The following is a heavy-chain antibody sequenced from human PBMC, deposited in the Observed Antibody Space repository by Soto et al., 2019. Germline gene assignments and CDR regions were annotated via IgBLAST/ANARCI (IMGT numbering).Heavy chain of an antibody. V-gene: IGHV3-21*01. CDR3: ARDLRPAAYYDFWTGYPPAGMDV. CDR1: GFTFSSYS. Sequence: LRLSCAASGFTFSSYSMNWVRQAPGKGLEWVSSISSSSSYIYYADSVKGRFTISRDNAKNSLYLQMNSLRAEDTAVYYCARDLRPAAYYDFWTGYPPAGMDVWGQGTTVTVSS. CDR2: ISSSSSYI. D-gene: IGHD3-3*01. J-gene: IGHJ6*02.